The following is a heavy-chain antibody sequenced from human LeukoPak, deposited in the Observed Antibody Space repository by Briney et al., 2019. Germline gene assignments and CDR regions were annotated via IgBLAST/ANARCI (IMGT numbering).Heavy chain of an antibody. Sequence: GGSLRLSCVASGFTFTTYWMHWVRQAPGKGLVWVSRINGDGSNSNYADSVKGRFPISRDNARNTLYLQMNGLRAEDTALYYCARTSPTSHFDFWGQGTLVTVSS. J-gene: IGHJ4*02. CDR2: INGDGSNS. CDR1: GFTFTTYW. D-gene: IGHD3-16*01. V-gene: IGHV3-74*01. CDR3: ARTSPTSHFDF.